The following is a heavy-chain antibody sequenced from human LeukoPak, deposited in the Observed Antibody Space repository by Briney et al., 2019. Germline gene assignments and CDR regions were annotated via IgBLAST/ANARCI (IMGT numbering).Heavy chain of an antibody. J-gene: IGHJ5*02. Sequence: GGSLRLSCAASGFTFSSYSMNWVRQAPGKGREWVSSISSSSSYIYCADSVKGRFTISRDNAKNSLYLQMNSLRAEDTAVYYCARDPRGSSSNNWFDPWGQGTLVTVSS. CDR2: ISSSSSYI. CDR3: ARDPRGSSSNNWFDP. D-gene: IGHD6-6*01. CDR1: GFTFSSYS. V-gene: IGHV3-21*01.